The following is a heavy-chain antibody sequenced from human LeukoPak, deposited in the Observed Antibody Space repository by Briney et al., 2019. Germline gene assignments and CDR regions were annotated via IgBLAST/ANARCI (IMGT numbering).Heavy chain of an antibody. CDR2: IYYSGST. J-gene: IGHJ5*02. CDR3: ARGNGYYGSGSYYNKNWFDP. D-gene: IGHD3-10*01. Sequence: SETLSLTCSVSGGSISSYYWNWIRLPPGKGLEWIGYIYYSGSTNYNPSLKSRVTISVDRSKNQFSLKLSSVTAADTAVYYCARGNGYYGSGSYYNKNWFDPWGQGTLVTVSS. CDR1: GGSISSYY. V-gene: IGHV4-59*12.